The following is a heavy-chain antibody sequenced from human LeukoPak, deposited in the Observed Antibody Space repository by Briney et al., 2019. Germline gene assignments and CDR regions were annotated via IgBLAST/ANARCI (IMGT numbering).Heavy chain of an antibody. D-gene: IGHD2-15*01. CDR2: ISYDGNNK. J-gene: IGHJ4*02. V-gene: IGHV3-30*03. Sequence: GGSLRLSCAASGFTFSSYGMHWVRQAPGKGLEWVAVISYDGNNKYYADSVKGRFTISRDNSKNTLYLQMNSLRVEDTAVYYCSGYYSGGSCPRGKGYFDYWGQGTLVTVSS. CDR3: SGYYSGGSCPRGKGYFDY. CDR1: GFTFSSYG.